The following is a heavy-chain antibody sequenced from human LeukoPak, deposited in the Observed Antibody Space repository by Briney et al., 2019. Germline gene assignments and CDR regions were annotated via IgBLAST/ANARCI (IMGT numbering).Heavy chain of an antibody. CDR1: GGSISSYY. CDR2: IYYSGST. J-gene: IGHJ3*02. Sequence: PSETLSLTCTVSGGSISSYYWSWIRQPPGKGLEWIGYIYYSGSTNYNPSLKSRVTISVDTSKNQFSLKLGSVTAADTAVYYCARHLAGSYGDAFDIWGQGTMVTVSS. V-gene: IGHV4-59*08. CDR3: ARHLAGSYGDAFDI. D-gene: IGHD1-26*01.